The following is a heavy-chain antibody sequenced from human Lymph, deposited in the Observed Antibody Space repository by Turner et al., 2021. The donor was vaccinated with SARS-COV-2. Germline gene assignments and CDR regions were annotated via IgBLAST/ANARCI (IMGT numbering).Heavy chain of an antibody. D-gene: IGHD3-10*01. V-gene: IGHV5-51*01. CDR1: GYSITTYW. Sequence: EVQLVQSGSEVKKPGVSRKISCRPSGYSITTYWIGWVRQRPGKGLEWMRIIYPGDSDTRYRPSCQGQFTISADKSISTDYMQWSSLKASDTAMYYCARRELGGSLGHIDYWGQGTLVTVSS. CDR3: ARRELGGSLGHIDY. J-gene: IGHJ4*02. CDR2: IYPGDSDT.